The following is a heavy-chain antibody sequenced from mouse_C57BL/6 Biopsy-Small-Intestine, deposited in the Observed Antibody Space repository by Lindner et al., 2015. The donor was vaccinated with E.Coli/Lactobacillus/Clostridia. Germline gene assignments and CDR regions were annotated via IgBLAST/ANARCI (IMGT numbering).Heavy chain of an antibody. CDR1: GYTFTSYG. CDR2: IYPRDGST. Sequence: VQLQESGPELVKPGAPVKLSCKASGYTFTSYGINWVKQRPGQGLEWIGWIYPRDGSTEFNERFKGKATLTVDTSSSTAYMELHSLTSEDSAVYFCARDYFYGSSSFAYWGQGTLVTVSA. CDR3: ARDYFYGSSSFAY. V-gene: IGHV1-85*01. J-gene: IGHJ3*01. D-gene: IGHD1-1*01.